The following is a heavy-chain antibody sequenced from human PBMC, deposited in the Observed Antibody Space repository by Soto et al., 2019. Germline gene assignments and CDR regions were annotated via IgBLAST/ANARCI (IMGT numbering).Heavy chain of an antibody. CDR1: GYSFTSYW. Sequence: GESLKISCTGVGYSFTSYWIGWVRQMPGKGLEWMGIIYPGDSDTRYSPSFQGQVTFSADKSITTSYLQWSSLKASDTAMYYCARGYCTTTICDPWFDPWGQGTLVTISS. CDR3: ARGYCTTTICDPWFDP. J-gene: IGHJ5*02. V-gene: IGHV5-51*01. D-gene: IGHD2-2*01. CDR2: IYPGDSDT.